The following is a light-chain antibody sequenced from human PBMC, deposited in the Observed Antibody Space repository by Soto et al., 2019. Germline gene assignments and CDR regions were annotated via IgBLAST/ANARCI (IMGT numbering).Light chain of an antibody. CDR3: QQLSNYPYT. J-gene: IGKJ2*01. Sequence: DIQLTQSPSFLSASVGDRVTITCRASQGINNYLAWFQQKPGKAPKLVIYDASTLQSGVPSRFSGSGSGTEFALTISSLQPEDIATYFCQQLSNYPYTFGQGTNLEIK. CDR2: DAS. V-gene: IGKV1-9*01. CDR1: QGINNY.